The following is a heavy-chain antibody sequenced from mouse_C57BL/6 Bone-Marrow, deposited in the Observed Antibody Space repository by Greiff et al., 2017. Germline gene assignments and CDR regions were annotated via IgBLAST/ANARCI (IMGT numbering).Heavy chain of an antibody. CDR1: GYTFTSYT. D-gene: IGHD2-1*01. J-gene: IGHJ2*01. CDR3: ARGYGTPYYFDY. V-gene: IGHV1-4*01. CDR2: INPSSGYT. Sequence: QVHVKQSGAELARPGASVKMSCKASGYTFTSYTMHWVKQRPGQGLEWIGYINPSSGYTKYNQKFKDKATLTADKSSSTAYMQLSSLTSEDSAVYYCARGYGTPYYFDYWGQGTTLTVSS.